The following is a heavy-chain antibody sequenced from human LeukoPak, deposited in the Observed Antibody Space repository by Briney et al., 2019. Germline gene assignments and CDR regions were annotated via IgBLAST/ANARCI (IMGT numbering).Heavy chain of an antibody. Sequence: GESLKTSRKGPGYSFTTYWIGWGRQMPGKGLGWMGIIYPGDSDTRYSPSYQGQVTISADKSISTAYLQWSSLKASDTAMYYCARHTSPYGSGWYGRAKDYWGQGTLVTVSS. V-gene: IGHV5-51*01. CDR2: IYPGDSDT. D-gene: IGHD6-19*01. CDR1: GYSFTTYW. J-gene: IGHJ4*02. CDR3: ARHTSPYGSGWYGRAKDY.